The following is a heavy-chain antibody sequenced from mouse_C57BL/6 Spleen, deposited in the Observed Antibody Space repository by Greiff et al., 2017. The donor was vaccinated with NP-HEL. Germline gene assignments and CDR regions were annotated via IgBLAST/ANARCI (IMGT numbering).Heavy chain of an antibody. Sequence: QVQLQQSGAELVRPGASVTLSCKASGYKFTDYEMHWVKQTPVHGLEWIGAIDPETGGTAYNQKFKGKAILTADKSSSTAYMGLRSLTSEDSAVYYCTRKVSSWFAYWGQGTLVTVSA. CDR2: IDPETGGT. CDR1: GYKFTDYE. V-gene: IGHV1-15*01. J-gene: IGHJ3*01. CDR3: TRKVSSWFAY.